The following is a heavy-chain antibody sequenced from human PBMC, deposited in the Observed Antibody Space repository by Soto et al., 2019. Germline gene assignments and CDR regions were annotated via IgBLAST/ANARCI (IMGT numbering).Heavy chain of an antibody. CDR1: GFTFSNYA. CDR2: VNGNGGRT. Sequence: EVQLLASGGGLVQPGGSLRLSCAASGFTFSNYAMSWVRQAPGKGLEWVSSVNGNGGRTYYADSVKGRFTISRDNSKNTLSLQTNILGAEDTAIYYCVKDSDFPFFFDYWGQGALVAVSS. J-gene: IGHJ4*02. V-gene: IGHV3-23*01. CDR3: VKDSDFPFFFDY. D-gene: IGHD2-21*02.